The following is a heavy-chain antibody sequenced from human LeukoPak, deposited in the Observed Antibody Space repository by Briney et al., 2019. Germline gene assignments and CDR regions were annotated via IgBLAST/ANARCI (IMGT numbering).Heavy chain of an antibody. V-gene: IGHV4-4*07. CDR2: IYTSGST. J-gene: IGHJ6*03. Sequence: PSETLSLTCTVSGGSISSYHWSWIRQPAGKGLEWIGRIYTSGSTNYNPSLKSRVTMSVDTSKNQFSLNLSSVTAADTAVYYCARDMGNYYDSSGPGFYYMDVWGKGTTVTVSS. CDR3: ARDMGNYYDSSGPGFYYMDV. CDR1: GGSISSYH. D-gene: IGHD3-22*01.